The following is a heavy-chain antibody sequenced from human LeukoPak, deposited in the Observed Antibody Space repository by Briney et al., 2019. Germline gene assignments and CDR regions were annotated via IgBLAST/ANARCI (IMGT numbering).Heavy chain of an antibody. V-gene: IGHV3-7*01. CDR3: TRDEGATVATYRFDF. CDR1: GFDFSNYY. Sequence: PGGSLRLSCEASGFDFSNYYMSWVRQAPGKGLEWVANIKYDGTYNNYKDSVKGRLTFSRDNAKNSFYLQMNSLRAEDTAGCYFTRDEGATVATYRFDFWGGGTLVTVS. D-gene: IGHD4-23*01. J-gene: IGHJ4*02. CDR2: IKYDGTYN.